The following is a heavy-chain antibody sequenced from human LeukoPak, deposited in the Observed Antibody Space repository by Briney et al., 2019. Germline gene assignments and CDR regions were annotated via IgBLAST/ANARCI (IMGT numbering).Heavy chain of an antibody. J-gene: IGHJ4*02. CDR2: IKRKIDGGGTA. Sequence: GGSLRLSCAASGFTFSDAWMSWVRQAPGKGLEWVGRIKRKIDGGGTADYAAPVKGRFTISRDDPKNTLHLQMNSLETEDTGVYYCTDDLHYFASNWGQGTLVTVSS. CDR3: TDDLHYFASN. D-gene: IGHD3-10*01. V-gene: IGHV3-15*01. CDR1: GFTFSDAW.